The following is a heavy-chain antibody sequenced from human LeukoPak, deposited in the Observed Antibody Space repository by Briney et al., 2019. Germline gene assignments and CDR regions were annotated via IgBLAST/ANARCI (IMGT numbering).Heavy chain of an antibody. V-gene: IGHV4-39*02. J-gene: IGHJ5*02. CDR2: IYYSGST. CDR1: GGSISSSSYS. CDR3: AREKLRSWFDP. Sequence: SETLSLTCTVSGGSISSSSYSWGWIRQPPGTGLEWIGSIYYSGSTYYNPSLKSRVTISVDTSKNQFSLKLSSVTAADTAVYYCAREKLRSWFDPWGQGTLVTVPS. D-gene: IGHD4-17*01.